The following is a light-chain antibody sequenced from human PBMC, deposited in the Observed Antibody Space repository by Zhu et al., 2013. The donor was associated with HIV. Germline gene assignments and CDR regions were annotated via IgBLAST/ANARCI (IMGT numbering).Light chain of an antibody. Sequence: SYELTQPPSVSVSPGQTASLTCSGDRLGDKYVSWYQQKPGQSLCWSSMKITKRPSGIPERFSGSNSGNTATLTISGTQAMDEADYYCQAWDSSTVYVFGTGTKVTVL. CDR3: QAWDSSTVYV. J-gene: IGLJ1*01. CDR2: KIT. CDR1: RLGDKY. V-gene: IGLV3-1*01.